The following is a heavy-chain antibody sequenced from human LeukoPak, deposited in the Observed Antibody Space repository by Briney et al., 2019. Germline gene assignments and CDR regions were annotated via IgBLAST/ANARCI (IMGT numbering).Heavy chain of an antibody. D-gene: IGHD2-2*01. J-gene: IGHJ1*01. Sequence: GGSLRLSCAASGFTFSSYSMTWVRQAPGKGVEWVANIKQDGSETYYADSVKGRFTISRDIAKNSLYLQMNSLGAEDTAVYYCATYSSSNAREFQHWGQGTLVTVSA. CDR1: GFTFSSYS. CDR3: ATYSSSNAREFQH. V-gene: IGHV3-7*01. CDR2: IKQDGSET.